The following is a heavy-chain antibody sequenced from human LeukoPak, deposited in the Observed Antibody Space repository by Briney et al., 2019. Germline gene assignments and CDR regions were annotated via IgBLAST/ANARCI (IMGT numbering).Heavy chain of an antibody. V-gene: IGHV1-2*02. D-gene: IGHD6-13*01. CDR1: GYTFTGYY. Sequence: ASVKVSCKASGYTFTGYYLHWVRQAPGQGLEWMGWISPNSGGTKFAQKFQGRVTMTRDTSISTAYMELSGLRSDDTAVYYCATVILYSSSFDYWGQGTLVTVSS. CDR3: ATVILYSSSFDY. J-gene: IGHJ4*02. CDR2: ISPNSGGT.